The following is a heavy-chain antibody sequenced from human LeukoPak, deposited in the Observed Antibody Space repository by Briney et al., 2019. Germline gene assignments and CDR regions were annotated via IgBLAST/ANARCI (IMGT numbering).Heavy chain of an antibody. CDR3: ARAVAYDAFDI. Sequence: PGGSLRLSCAASGFTFSSYAMHWVRQAPGKGLEWVAVISYDGSNKYYADSVKGRFTISRDNSKNTLYLQMNSLRAEDTAVYYCARAVAYDAFDIWGQGTMVTVSS. V-gene: IGHV3-30-3*01. CDR1: GFTFSSYA. J-gene: IGHJ3*02. CDR2: ISYDGSNK. D-gene: IGHD2-15*01.